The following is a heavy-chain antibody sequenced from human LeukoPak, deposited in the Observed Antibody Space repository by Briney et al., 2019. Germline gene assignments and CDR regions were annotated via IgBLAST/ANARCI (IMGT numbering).Heavy chain of an antibody. J-gene: IGHJ5*02. Sequence: ASVKVSCTASGYTFTSYGISWVRQAPGQGLEWMGWISAYNGNTNYAQKLQGRVTMTTDTSTSTAYMELRSLRSDDTAVYYCARVDLVYCSSTSCYEGFDPWGQGTLVTVSS. CDR3: ARVDLVYCSSTSCYEGFDP. D-gene: IGHD2-2*01. CDR1: GYTFTSYG. V-gene: IGHV1-18*01. CDR2: ISAYNGNT.